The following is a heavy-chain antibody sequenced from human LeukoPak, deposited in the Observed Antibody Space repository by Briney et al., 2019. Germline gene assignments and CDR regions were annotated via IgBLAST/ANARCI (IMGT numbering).Heavy chain of an antibody. CDR3: ARDPYNSGSSYFDY. J-gene: IGHJ4*02. CDR1: GFTVSSNY. Sequence: GGSLRLSCAPSGFTVSSNYMSWVRQAPGKGLEWVSAICSGGSTFYADSVKGRFTISRDNSKNTLYLQMNSLRAEDTAVYYCARDPYNSGSSYFDYWGQGTLVTVSS. CDR2: ICSGGST. D-gene: IGHD3-10*01. V-gene: IGHV3-53*01.